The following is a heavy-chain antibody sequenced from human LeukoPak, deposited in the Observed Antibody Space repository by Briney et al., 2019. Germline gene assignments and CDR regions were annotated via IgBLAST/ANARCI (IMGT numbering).Heavy chain of an antibody. CDR2: IIISRSHI. Sequence: PGGSLRLSCAASAFTFSVDTMTWVRQAPGEGLEWLASIIISRSHIYYADSVKGRFTISRDNAQSSLYLQMNSLGAEDTAVYYCARVRRSSEYYDFWSGHMDAWGKGTTVTVSS. CDR1: AFTFSVDT. D-gene: IGHD3-3*01. V-gene: IGHV3-21*01. J-gene: IGHJ6*03. CDR3: ARVRRSSEYYDFWSGHMDA.